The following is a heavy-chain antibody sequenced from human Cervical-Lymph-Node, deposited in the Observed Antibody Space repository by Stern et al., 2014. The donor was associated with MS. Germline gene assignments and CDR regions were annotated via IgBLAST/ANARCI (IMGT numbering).Heavy chain of an antibody. V-gene: IGHV1-69*01. CDR2: IIPIFGTA. CDR3: ARRRYYYYGMDV. Sequence: VKLVESGAEVKKPGSSVKVSCKASGGTFSSYAISWVRQAPGQGLEWMGGIIPIFGTANYAQKFQGRVTITADESTSTAYMELSSLRSEDTAVYYCARRRYYYYGMDVWGQGTTVTVSS. CDR1: GGTFSSYA. J-gene: IGHJ6*02.